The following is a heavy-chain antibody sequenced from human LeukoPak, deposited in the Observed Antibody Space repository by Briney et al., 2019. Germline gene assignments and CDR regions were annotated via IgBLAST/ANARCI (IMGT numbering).Heavy chain of an antibody. CDR3: ARSTGNYFDY. V-gene: IGHV4-30-4*01. D-gene: IGHD5/OR15-5a*01. Sequence: SETLSLTCTVSGGSISSGDYYWSWIRQPPGKGLEWIGYIYYSGSTYYNPSLKSQVTISVDTSKNQFSLKLSSVTAADTAVYYCARSTGNYFDYWGQGTLVTVSS. J-gene: IGHJ4*02. CDR1: GGSISSGDYY. CDR2: IYYSGST.